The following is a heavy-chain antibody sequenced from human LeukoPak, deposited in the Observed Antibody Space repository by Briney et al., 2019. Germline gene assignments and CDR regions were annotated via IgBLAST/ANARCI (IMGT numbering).Heavy chain of an antibody. V-gene: IGHV1-24*01. CDR3: ATVYRGEGRGDAFDI. Sequence: ASVKVSCKVSGYTLTELSMHWVRQAPGKGLEWMGGFDPEGGETIYAQKFQGRVTMTEDTSTDTAYMELSSLRSEDTAVYYCATVYRGEGRGDAFDIWGQGTMVTVSS. CDR1: GYTLTELS. J-gene: IGHJ3*02. CDR2: FDPEGGET. D-gene: IGHD3-10*01.